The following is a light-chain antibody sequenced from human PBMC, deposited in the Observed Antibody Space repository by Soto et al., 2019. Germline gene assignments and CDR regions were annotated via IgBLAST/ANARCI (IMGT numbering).Light chain of an antibody. J-gene: IGKJ1*01. V-gene: IGKV3-11*01. CDR1: QNVGIY. Sequence: EVLLTQSPATLSLSPGERATLSCRASQNVGIYLAWYQQKTGQAPRLLIYDASNRDTGIPARFSGSGSATDCTLTISRLEAEDFEVYYCQRYNDWPRTFGQGTKVDIK. CDR3: QRYNDWPRT. CDR2: DAS.